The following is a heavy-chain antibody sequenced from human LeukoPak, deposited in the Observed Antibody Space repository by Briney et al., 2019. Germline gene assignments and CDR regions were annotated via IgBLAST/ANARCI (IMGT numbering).Heavy chain of an antibody. Sequence: SQTLSLTCTVSGGSISSYYWSWIRQPPGKGLEWIGYIYHTGSTSYSPSLKSRVTISADTSQNQFSLKLSSVTAADTAVYYCASRKLGNDYWGQGTLVTVSS. J-gene: IGHJ4*02. V-gene: IGHV4-59*01. CDR1: GGSISSYY. CDR3: ASRKLGNDY. D-gene: IGHD7-27*01. CDR2: IYHTGST.